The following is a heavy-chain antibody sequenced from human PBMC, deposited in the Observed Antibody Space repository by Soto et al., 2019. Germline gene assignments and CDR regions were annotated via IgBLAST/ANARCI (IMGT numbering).Heavy chain of an antibody. D-gene: IGHD3-3*01. J-gene: IGHJ4*02. CDR1: GYTFSKYD. CDR3: VRQYFDFWTDFPDFDY. V-gene: IGHV1-18*01. CDR2: ISANSGRA. Sequence: QVQLVQSGTEVKTPGASVKVSCKTSGYTFSKYDISWVRQATGQGLEWMGLISANSGRANYAQKLQGRVTMTTDTSTSTAYMELGSLRSDDTAVYYCVRQYFDFWTDFPDFDYWGQGTLVTVSS.